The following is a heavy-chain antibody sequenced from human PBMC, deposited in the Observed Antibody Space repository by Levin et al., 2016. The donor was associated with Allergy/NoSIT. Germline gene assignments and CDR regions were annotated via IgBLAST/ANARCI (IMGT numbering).Heavy chain of an antibody. CDR3: ARGIAVAGRVMDV. V-gene: IGHV3-7*04. Sequence: VRQAPGKGLEWVANMNEDGSEKNYVDSVKGRFTISRDNAKNSLFLQMNSLRAEDTAVYYCARGIAVAGRVMDVWGQGTTVTVSS. CDR2: MNEDGSEK. D-gene: IGHD6-13*01. J-gene: IGHJ6*02.